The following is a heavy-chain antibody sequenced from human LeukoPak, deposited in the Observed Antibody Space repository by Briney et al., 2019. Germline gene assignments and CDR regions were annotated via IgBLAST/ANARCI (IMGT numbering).Heavy chain of an antibody. CDR1: GYTFTGYY. D-gene: IGHD5-12*01. V-gene: IGHV1-2*02. CDR2: INPNSGGT. J-gene: IGHJ4*02. Sequence: ASVKVSCKASGYTFTGYYMHWVRQAPGQGLEWMGWINPNSGGTNYAQKFQGRVTMTRDTSISTAYMELSRLRSDDTAVYYCARDRRSSGYAYYYWGQGTLVTVSS. CDR3: ARDRRSSGYAYYY.